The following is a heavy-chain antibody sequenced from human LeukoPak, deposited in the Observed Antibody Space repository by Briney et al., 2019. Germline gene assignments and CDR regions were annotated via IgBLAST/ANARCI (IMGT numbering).Heavy chain of an antibody. CDR2: INKKGGEK. CDR3: ARYRHLGY. Sequence: GGSLRLSCAASGFTFSRYWMNWVRQAPGKGLVWVSNINKKGGEKYYVDSVKGRFTISRDNGKNSLYLQMNSLRAEDTAVYYCARYRHLGYWGQGTLVTVSS. V-gene: IGHV3-7*01. CDR1: GFTFSRYW. J-gene: IGHJ4*02.